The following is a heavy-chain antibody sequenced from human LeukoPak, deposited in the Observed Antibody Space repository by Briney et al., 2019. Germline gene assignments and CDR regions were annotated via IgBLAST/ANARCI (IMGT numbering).Heavy chain of an antibody. CDR2: ISSRSSAR. CDR3: ARDFVVGAACAFDI. D-gene: IGHD2-15*01. CDR1: GLTFSRYS. Sequence: GGSLRLSCAASGLTFSRYSMNWVRQDPGKGMEWVSYISSRSSARNYADSVQGRFTISRDNAKNSLYLQMDSLRDEDTAVYYCARDFVVGAACAFDIWGQGTMVTVSS. V-gene: IGHV3-48*02. J-gene: IGHJ3*02.